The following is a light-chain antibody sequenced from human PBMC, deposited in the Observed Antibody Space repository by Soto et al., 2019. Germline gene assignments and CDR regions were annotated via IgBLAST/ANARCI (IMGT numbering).Light chain of an antibody. CDR1: QSVRNNY. CDR3: QQYGSTPEM. Sequence: EIVLTQSPGTLSLSPGERATLSCRASQSVRNNYLAWYQQKPGQAPRLLIYGASSRATGIPDRFSGSGSGTDFTLTISRLEPEDFAVYSCQQYGSTPEMFGQGTKVELK. CDR2: GAS. J-gene: IGKJ1*01. V-gene: IGKV3-20*01.